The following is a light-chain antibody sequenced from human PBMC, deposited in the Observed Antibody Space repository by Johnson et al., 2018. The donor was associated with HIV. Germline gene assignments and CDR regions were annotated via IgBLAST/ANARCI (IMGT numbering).Light chain of an antibody. Sequence: QSVLTQPPSMSAAPGQKVTISCSASSSNIGNNYVSWYQQLPGTAPKLLIYENNKRPSGIPDRFSGSKSDTSATLGITGLQTGDEAEYYCGTWDTSLSVYVFGTGTKVTVL. CDR2: ENN. V-gene: IGLV1-51*02. CDR1: SSNIGNNY. CDR3: GTWDTSLSVYV. J-gene: IGLJ1*01.